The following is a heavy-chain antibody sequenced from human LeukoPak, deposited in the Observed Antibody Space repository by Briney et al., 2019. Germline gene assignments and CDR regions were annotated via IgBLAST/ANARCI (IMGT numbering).Heavy chain of an antibody. CDR2: IYYTGSI. D-gene: IGHD3-22*01. J-gene: IGHJ4*02. Sequence: SETLSLTCTVSGGSITSSNYYWGWIRQPPGKGLEWIGSIYYTGSIYYNPSLKSRVTISADTSRNQFSLTLSSVTAADTAVYYCARRKGYSSSLDYWGQGTLVTVSS. CDR1: GGSITSSNYY. V-gene: IGHV4-39*01. CDR3: ARRKGYSSSLDY.